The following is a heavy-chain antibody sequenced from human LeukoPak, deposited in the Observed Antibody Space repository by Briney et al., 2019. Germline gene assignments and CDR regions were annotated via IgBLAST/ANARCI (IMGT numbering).Heavy chain of an antibody. J-gene: IGHJ4*02. CDR3: ARRGNSGSYSDY. Sequence: GGSLRLSCAASGFTFDDYGLSWVRQAPGKGLEWVSGINWSSGSTGYADSVKGRFTISRDNAKNSLYLQMNSLRAEDTALYYCARRGNSGSYSDYWGQGTLVTVSS. CDR1: GFTFDDYG. V-gene: IGHV3-20*04. D-gene: IGHD1-26*01. CDR2: INWSSGST.